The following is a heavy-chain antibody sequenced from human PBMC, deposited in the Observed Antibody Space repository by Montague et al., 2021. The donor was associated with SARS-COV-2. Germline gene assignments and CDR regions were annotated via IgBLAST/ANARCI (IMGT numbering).Heavy chain of an antibody. D-gene: IGHD3-10*01. V-gene: IGHV3-23*03. CDR3: AKDGATVRGLINWYFDH. CDR2: IFGTGSSA. J-gene: IGHJ2*01. CDR1: GFNFSNYA. Sequence: SLRLSCAASGFNFSNYAMSWVRQAPGKGLEWVSVIFGTGSSAYYSGSVKGRFTLSRDNFKNTLYLQMNNLRAEDTAVYYCAKDGATVRGLINWYFDHWGRGTLVTVSS.